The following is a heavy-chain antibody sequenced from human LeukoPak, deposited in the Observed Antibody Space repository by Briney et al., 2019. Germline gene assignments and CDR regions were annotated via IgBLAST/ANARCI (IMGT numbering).Heavy chain of an antibody. V-gene: IGHV3-30*18. D-gene: IGHD1-1*01. J-gene: IGHJ4*02. CDR2: ISDDGNRK. CDR1: GFTFSNYY. CDR3: VKDLSGYWTFDY. Sequence: GGSLRLSCAASGFTFSNYYMHWGRKAPGKGVEGVGVISDDGNRKYYADSVQGRFTLSRENSKNTLYLQMNSLRGEDTAVYFCVKDLSGYWTFDYWGQGTLVTVSS.